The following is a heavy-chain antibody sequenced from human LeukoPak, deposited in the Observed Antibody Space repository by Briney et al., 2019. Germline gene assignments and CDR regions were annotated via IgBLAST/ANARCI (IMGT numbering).Heavy chain of an antibody. D-gene: IGHD3-22*01. Sequence: SETLSLTCTVSGGSISSSSYCWGWIRQPPGKELESIGFIYYSGSTTKNPSLKSRVTMSADTSKNQFSLNLRSVTAADTAVYYCARSALDNTRFYYVPFGYWGLGALVTVSS. CDR3: ARSALDNTRFYYVPFGY. V-gene: IGHV4-61*05. CDR1: GGSISSSSYC. J-gene: IGHJ4*02. CDR2: IYYSGST.